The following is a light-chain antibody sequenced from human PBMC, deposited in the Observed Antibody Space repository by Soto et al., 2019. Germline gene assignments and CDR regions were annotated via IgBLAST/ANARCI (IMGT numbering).Light chain of an antibody. CDR3: QRRSNWPPLS. V-gene: IGKV3-11*01. J-gene: IGKJ4*01. Sequence: EIVLTQSPATLSLSPGERATLSCRASQSVNSYLAWYQQKPGQAPRLLIYDASNMATGIPARFSGSGSGTDFTLTISSREPEDFAVYYCQRRSNWPPLSFGGGTKVEIK. CDR2: DAS. CDR1: QSVNSY.